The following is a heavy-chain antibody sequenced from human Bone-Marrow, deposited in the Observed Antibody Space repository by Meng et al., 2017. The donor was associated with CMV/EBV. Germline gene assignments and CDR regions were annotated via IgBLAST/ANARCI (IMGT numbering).Heavy chain of an antibody. CDR3: ARNIQQYDFDY. CDR1: GGSISSSSYY. Sequence: SETLSLTCTVSGGSISSSSYYWGWIRQPPGKGLEWIGSIYYSGSTYYNPSLKSRVTISVDTSKNQFSLKLSSVTAADTAVYYCARNIQQYDFDYWGQGPLVTVS. D-gene: IGHD4-11*01. J-gene: IGHJ4*02. CDR2: IYYSGST. V-gene: IGHV4-39*01.